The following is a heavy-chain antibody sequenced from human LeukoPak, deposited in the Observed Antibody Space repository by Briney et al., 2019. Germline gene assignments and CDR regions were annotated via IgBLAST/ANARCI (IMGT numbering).Heavy chain of an antibody. Sequence: GASVKVSCKASGYTFTSYWIGWVRQMPGKGLEWMGIIYPGDSDTRYSPSFQGQVTISADKSISTAYLQWSSLKASDTAMYYCARQYSSSYEFDYWGQGTLVTVSS. CDR3: ARQYSSSYEFDY. D-gene: IGHD6-6*01. J-gene: IGHJ4*02. V-gene: IGHV5-51*01. CDR2: IYPGDSDT. CDR1: GYTFTSYW.